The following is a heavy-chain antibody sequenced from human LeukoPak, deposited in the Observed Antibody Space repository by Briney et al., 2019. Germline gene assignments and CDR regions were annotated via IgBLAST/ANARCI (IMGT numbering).Heavy chain of an antibody. Sequence: GGSLRLSCAASGFSISSYGMHWVRQAPGRGLEWVAFIRYDGSKQYYSQSVKGRFTISRDNSKNSLYLQMNSLRAEDTAVYYCARVTSTTYWGQGTLVTVPS. J-gene: IGHJ4*02. D-gene: IGHD1-14*01. CDR3: ARVTSTTY. V-gene: IGHV3-30*02. CDR2: IRYDGSKQ. CDR1: GFSISSYG.